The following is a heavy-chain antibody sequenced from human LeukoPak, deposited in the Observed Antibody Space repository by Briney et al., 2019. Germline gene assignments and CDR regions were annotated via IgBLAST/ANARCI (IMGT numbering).Heavy chain of an antibody. CDR2: VHYSGGS. Sequence: PSETLSLTCTVSGGSISSSTYYWGWIRQSPGKGLEWIGSVHYSGGSYYNPSLKSRVTISLNTSKNQFSLKLSSVTAADTAVYYCAREGQIGLDDAFDIWGQGTMVTVSS. CDR3: AREGQIGLDDAFDI. CDR1: GGSISSSTYY. J-gene: IGHJ3*02. D-gene: IGHD3-22*01. V-gene: IGHV4-39*07.